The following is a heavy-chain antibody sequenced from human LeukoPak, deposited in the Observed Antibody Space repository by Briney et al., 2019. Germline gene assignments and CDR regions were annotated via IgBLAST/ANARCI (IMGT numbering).Heavy chain of an antibody. V-gene: IGHV3-7*01. J-gene: IGHJ4*02. CDR2: IKQDGSEK. D-gene: IGHD3-22*01. Sequence: QTGGSLRLSCAASGFTFSSYWMTWVRQAPGKGLEWVANIKQDGSEKYYVDSVKGRFTISRDNAKNSLYLQMNSLRAEDTAVYYCARVETNHYYDSSGYLGYWGQGTLVTVSS. CDR1: GFTFSSYW. CDR3: ARVETNHYYDSSGYLGY.